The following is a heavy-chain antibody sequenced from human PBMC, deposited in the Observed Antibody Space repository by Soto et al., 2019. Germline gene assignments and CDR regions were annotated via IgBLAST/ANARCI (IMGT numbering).Heavy chain of an antibody. CDR2: ISSSGGVI. CDR3: ARETYFDY. Sequence: RRLSCAASGFTFSNYVMNWVRQAPGKGLEWVSYISSSGGVIYYADSVKGRFTISRDNAKRSLYLQMNSLRDEDTAVYYCARETYFDYWGQGTVGTVS. CDR1: GFTFSNYV. V-gene: IGHV3-48*02. J-gene: IGHJ4*02.